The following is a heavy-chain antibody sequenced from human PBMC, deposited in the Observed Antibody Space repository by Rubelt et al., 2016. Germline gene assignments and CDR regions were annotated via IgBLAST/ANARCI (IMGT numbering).Heavy chain of an antibody. CDR1: GGSISSSGYY. V-gene: IGHV4-39*02. CDR2: VSYSGSA. Sequence: QLQLQESGPGLVKPSETLSLTCTVSGGSISSSGYYWGWIRQPPGKGLEWIGSVSYSGSAYDSPALKRRVTISVDTSKNHFSRYLTAVTAADTAVYYGVRQSGEVGGYYYYGMDVWGQGTTVIVSS. D-gene: IGHD2-15*01. J-gene: IGHJ6*02. CDR3: VRQSGEVGGYYYYGMDV.